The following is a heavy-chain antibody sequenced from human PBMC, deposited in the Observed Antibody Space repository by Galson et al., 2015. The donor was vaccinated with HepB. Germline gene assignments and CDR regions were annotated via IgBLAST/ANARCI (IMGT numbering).Heavy chain of an antibody. Sequence: SLRLSCAASGFTFSSYGMHWVRQAPGKGLEWVAVIWYDGSNKYYADSMKGRFTISRDNSKNTLYLQMNSLRAEDTAVYYCGTSLRFGELEPILEDYWGQGALVTVSS. CDR2: IWYDGSNK. J-gene: IGHJ4*02. CDR3: GTSLRFGELEPILEDY. V-gene: IGHV3-33*01. CDR1: GFTFSSYG. D-gene: IGHD3-10*01.